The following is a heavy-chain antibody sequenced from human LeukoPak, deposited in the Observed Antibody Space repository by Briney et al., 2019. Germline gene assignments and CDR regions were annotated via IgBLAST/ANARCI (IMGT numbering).Heavy chain of an antibody. CDR3: ARVIGSYGDSAY. CDR2: ITSSSSAT. D-gene: IGHD4-17*01. J-gene: IGHJ4*02. CDR1: GFKFSSFS. V-gene: IGHV3-48*02. Sequence: PGGSLRLSCAASGFKFSSFSMNWVRQAPGKGLEWISYITSSSSATYYADSVKGRFTISRDNAKNSLYLQMNSLRDEGTAVYYCARVIGSYGDSAYWGQGTLVTVSS.